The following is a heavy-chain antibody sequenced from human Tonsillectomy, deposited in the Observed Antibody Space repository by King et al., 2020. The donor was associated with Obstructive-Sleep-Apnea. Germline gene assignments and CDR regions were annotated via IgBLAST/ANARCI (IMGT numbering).Heavy chain of an antibody. D-gene: IGHD4-23*01. CDR2: IYNTGST. Sequence: VQLQESGPGLVKPSETLSLTCTVSGGSISSYSWTWIRRPPGKGLEWIGYIYNTGSTNDNPSLKSRVTISIDTSKNQFSLNLCSVTAADTAVYYCARVWSTVVTNNAFDIWGQGTMVSVSS. CDR3: ARVWSTVVTNNAFDI. V-gene: IGHV4-59*01. CDR1: GGSISSYS. J-gene: IGHJ3*02.